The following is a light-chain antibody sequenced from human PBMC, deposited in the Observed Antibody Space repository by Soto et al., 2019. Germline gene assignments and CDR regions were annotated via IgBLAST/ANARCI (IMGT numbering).Light chain of an antibody. J-gene: IGKJ4*01. CDR3: QQYAVFPST. V-gene: IGKV1-5*01. CDR1: QSISGW. CDR2: GAS. Sequence: DIPMTQSPSTLSAFVGDRVTITCRTSQSISGWLAWYQQKPGKAPKLLIYGASTLQSGVPSRFSGSGFGTQFTLTISSLQPDDFVSYYCQQYAVFPSTFGGGTKVEVK.